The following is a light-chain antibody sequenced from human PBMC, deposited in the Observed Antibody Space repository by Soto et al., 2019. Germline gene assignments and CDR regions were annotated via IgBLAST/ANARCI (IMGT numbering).Light chain of an antibody. Sequence: QSALTQPPSASGSPGQSVTISCTGTSSDVGAYIFVSWYQQHPGKAPILMVYDVNRRPPGVPDRFFGSKSGNTASLTVSGLQAEDEADYYCVSFAGATYVFGTGTKVTVL. CDR3: VSFAGATYV. V-gene: IGLV2-8*01. CDR2: DVN. CDR1: SSDVGAYIF. J-gene: IGLJ1*01.